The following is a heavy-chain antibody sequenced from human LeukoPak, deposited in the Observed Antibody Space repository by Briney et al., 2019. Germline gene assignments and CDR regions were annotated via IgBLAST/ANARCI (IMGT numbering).Heavy chain of an antibody. Sequence: GGSLRLSCAASEFTFSSYWMSWVRQAPGKGLEWVSSISTGSSYIYYADSMKGRFTISRDNSKNTLYLQMNNLRAEDTAVYYCARVRVFAKLSVVRPREVNCFDPWGQGTLVTVSS. J-gene: IGHJ5*02. CDR3: ARVRVFAKLSVVRPREVNCFDP. D-gene: IGHD2-21*01. CDR1: EFTFSSYW. V-gene: IGHV3-21*04. CDR2: ISTGSSYI.